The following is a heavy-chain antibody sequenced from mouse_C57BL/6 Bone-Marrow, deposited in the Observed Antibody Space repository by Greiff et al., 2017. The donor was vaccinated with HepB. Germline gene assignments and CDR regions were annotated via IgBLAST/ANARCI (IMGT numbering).Heavy chain of an antibody. CDR3: TTGGWLWFAY. D-gene: IGHD2-3*01. V-gene: IGHV14-4*01. J-gene: IGHJ3*01. Sequence: EVQLQQSGAELVRPGASVKLSCTASGFNIKDDYMHWVKQRPEQGLEWIGWIDPENGDTEYASKFQGKATITADTSSNTAYLQLSSLTSEDTAVYYCTTGGWLWFAYWGQGTLVTASA. CDR2: IDPENGDT. CDR1: GFNIKDDY.